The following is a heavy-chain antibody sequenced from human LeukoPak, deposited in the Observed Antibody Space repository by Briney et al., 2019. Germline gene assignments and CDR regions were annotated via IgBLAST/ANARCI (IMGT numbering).Heavy chain of an antibody. CDR3: AKPYYYGSGSYFNFDY. CDR2: ISGSGGST. V-gene: IGHV3-23*01. CDR1: GFTFSSYA. Sequence: GGSLRLSCAASGFTFSSYAMSWVRQAPGKGLELVSGISGSGGSTYYADSVKGRFTISRDNSKNTLYLQMNSLRAEDTAVYYCAKPYYYGSGSYFNFDYWGQGTLVTVSS. D-gene: IGHD3-10*01. J-gene: IGHJ4*02.